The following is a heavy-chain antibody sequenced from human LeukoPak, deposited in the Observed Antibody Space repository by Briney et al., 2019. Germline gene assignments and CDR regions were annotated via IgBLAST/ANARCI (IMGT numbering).Heavy chain of an antibody. V-gene: IGHV3-23*01. J-gene: IGHJ5*02. CDR1: GFPFSSHG. CDR2: ISGSGDNT. Sequence: GGSLRLSCAGSGFPFSSHGMNWVRQAPGKGLEWVSGISGSGDNTYYADSVKGRFTISRDNSKNTLYLQMNSLRADDTAVYYCAKGGLVHRFDPWGQGTLVTVSS. CDR3: AKGGLVHRFDP.